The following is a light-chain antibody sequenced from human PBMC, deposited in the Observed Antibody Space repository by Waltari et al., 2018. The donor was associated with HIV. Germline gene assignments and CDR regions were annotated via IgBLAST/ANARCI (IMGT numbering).Light chain of an antibody. CDR3: QQYNDWPLT. Sequence: EIVMTQSPATLSVSPGDRVTLSCRASQSVSNNLAWYQQKPGQSPRRLIYGASTTATGIPVTFSGRGSGTEFTLTISSLQSEDFAIYYCQQYNDWPLTFGGGTKVDI. J-gene: IGKJ4*01. V-gene: IGKV3-15*01. CDR2: GAS. CDR1: QSVSNN.